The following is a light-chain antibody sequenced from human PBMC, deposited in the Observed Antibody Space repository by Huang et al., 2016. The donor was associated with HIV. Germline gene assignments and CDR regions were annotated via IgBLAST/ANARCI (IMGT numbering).Light chain of an antibody. CDR2: AAS. V-gene: IGKV1-39*01. CDR3: QQSDSTPYT. CDR1: QRISDY. Sequence: DIQMTQSPSSLSASVGDSVTITCRASQRISDYLNWYQQKPGKAPKLLIYAASSLQSGVPSRFSGSVSGTDFTLTISSLQPEDFATYYCQQSDSTPYTFGQGTKLEIK. J-gene: IGKJ2*01.